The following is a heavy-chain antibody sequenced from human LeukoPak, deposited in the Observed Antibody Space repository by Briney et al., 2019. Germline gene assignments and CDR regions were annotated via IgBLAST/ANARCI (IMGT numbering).Heavy chain of an antibody. D-gene: IGHD1-1*01. Sequence: ASVKVSCKASGYTFTDYYIHWVRQAPGQGLEWMGWISPKSGGTDYAQRFQGRVAMTRDMSISTAYMELSRLRSDDTAVYYCARDPWYNWNDLGWFDPWGQGTLVTVSS. CDR1: GYTFTDYY. V-gene: IGHV1-2*02. CDR2: ISPKSGGT. CDR3: ARDPWYNWNDLGWFDP. J-gene: IGHJ5*02.